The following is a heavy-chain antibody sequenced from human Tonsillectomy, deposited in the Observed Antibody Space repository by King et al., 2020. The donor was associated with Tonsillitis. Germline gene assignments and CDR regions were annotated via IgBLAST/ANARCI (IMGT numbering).Heavy chain of an antibody. CDR2: IHYIGST. J-gene: IGHJ3*02. CDR3: ARPYGDYPNDAFDI. CDR1: GGSISSYY. D-gene: IGHD4-17*01. Sequence: VQLQESGPGLVKPSETVSLTCTVSGGSISSYYWSWIRQPPWKGLEWIGFIHYIGSTNSNPSLRSRVTISGDTSKNQFSLKLNSVTAADTAVYYCARPYGDYPNDAFDIWGQGTMVTVSS. V-gene: IGHV4-59*08.